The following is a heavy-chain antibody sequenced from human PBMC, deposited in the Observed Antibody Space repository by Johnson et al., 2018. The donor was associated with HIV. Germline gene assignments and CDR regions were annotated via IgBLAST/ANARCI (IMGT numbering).Heavy chain of an antibody. J-gene: IGHJ3*02. CDR3: AKDTVWSSGYYGGACDI. D-gene: IGHD3-22*01. V-gene: IGHV3-73*01. CDR2: IRSKANSYAT. Sequence: VQLVESGGGLVQPGGSLKLSCAASGFTFSGSAIHWVRQASGKGLEWVGRIRSKANSYATAYAASVKGRFTISRDDSKNTAYLQMNSLRAEDTAVYYCAKDTVWSSGYYGGACDIWGQGTMVTVSS. CDR1: GFTFSGSA.